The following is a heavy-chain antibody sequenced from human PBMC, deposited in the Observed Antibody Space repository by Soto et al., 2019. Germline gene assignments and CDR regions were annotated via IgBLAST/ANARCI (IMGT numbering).Heavy chain of an antibody. CDR1: GVSFVNYA. CDR3: AKATTNGGWFNPFDS. J-gene: IGHJ4*02. CDR2: LSGSGTST. D-gene: IGHD6-19*01. V-gene: IGHV3-23*01. Sequence: GGSLRLSCAAAGVSFVNYAMNWVRQAPGKGLEWVSGLSGSGTSTYYADSVKGRFTISRDNSRDTLFLQMNSLTADDTAVYYCAKATTNGGWFNPFDSWGQGALVTVSS.